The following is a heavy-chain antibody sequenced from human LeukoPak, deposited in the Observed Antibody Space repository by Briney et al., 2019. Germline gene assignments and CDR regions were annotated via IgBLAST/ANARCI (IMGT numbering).Heavy chain of an antibody. V-gene: IGHV4-59*08. CDR1: GDSISSYY. CDR3: ARSHMVRGIDY. J-gene: IGHJ4*02. CDR2: IYYSGST. Sequence: SETLSLTCTVSGDSISSYYWTWIWQPPGKGLEWIGYIYYSGSTNYNPSLKSRVTISVDTSKNQFSLKLSSVTAADTAVYYCARSHMVRGIDYWGQGTLVTASS. D-gene: IGHD3-10*01.